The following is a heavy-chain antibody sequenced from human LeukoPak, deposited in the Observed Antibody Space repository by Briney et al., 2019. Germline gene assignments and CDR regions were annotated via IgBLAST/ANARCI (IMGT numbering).Heavy chain of an antibody. CDR3: ARGSAQPHDY. CDR2: IIPIFGTA. J-gene: IGHJ4*02. CDR1: GGTFSSYA. D-gene: IGHD2-2*01. V-gene: IGHV1-69*05. Sequence: SVKVSCKASGGTFSSYAISWVRQAPGQGLEWMGGIIPIFGTANYAQKLQGRVTMTTDTSTSTAYMELRSLRYDDTAVYYCARGSAQPHDYWGQGTLVTVSS.